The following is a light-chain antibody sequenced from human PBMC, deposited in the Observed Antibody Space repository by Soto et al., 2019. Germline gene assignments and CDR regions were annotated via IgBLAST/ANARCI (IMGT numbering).Light chain of an antibody. CDR3: CSYAGSVV. Sequence: QSVLTQPASVSGSPGQSITISCTGTSSDVGSYNLVSWYQQHPGKAPKLMIYEGSKRPSGVSNRFSGSKSGNTASLTISGLQAEDGADYYCCSYAGSVVFGGGTKRTVL. J-gene: IGLJ2*01. CDR2: EGS. CDR1: SSDVGSYNL. V-gene: IGLV2-23*01.